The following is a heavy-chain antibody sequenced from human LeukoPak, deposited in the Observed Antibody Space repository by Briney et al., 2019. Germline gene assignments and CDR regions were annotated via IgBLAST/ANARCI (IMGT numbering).Heavy chain of an antibody. V-gene: IGHV3-7*01. CDR3: ASGLY. J-gene: IGHJ4*02. CDR2: INQDGSEK. CDR1: GFTFRSSW. Sequence: GGSLRLSCAASGFTFRSSWMNWFRQSSGKGLEWEANINQDGSEKYYVDSVKGRFTISRDNAKNSLYLQINSLRAEDTAVYYCASGLYWGQGTLVTVSS.